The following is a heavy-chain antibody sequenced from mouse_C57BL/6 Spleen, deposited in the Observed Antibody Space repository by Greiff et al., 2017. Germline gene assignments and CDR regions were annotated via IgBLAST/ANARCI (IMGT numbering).Heavy chain of an antibody. D-gene: IGHD3-2*02. CDR2: ISDGGSYT. Sequence: EVMLVESGGGLVKPGGSLKLSCAASGFTFSSYAMSWVRQTPEKRLEWVATISDGGSYTYYPDNVKGRFTISRDNAKNNRYLQMSHLKSEDTAMYYCARDSSGYWFAYWGQGTLVTVSA. CDR1: GFTFSSYA. CDR3: ARDSSGYWFAY. V-gene: IGHV5-4*01. J-gene: IGHJ3*01.